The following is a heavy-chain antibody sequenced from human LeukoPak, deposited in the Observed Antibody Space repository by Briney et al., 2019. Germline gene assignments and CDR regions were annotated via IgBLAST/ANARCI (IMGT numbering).Heavy chain of an antibody. CDR1: GGSISTSSFY. Sequence: SETLSLTCTVSGGSISTSSFYWGWIRQPPGKGLEWIGTVFFSGSTYYNPSLKSRVTISVDTSKNQFSLKLSSVTAADTAVYYCARRRAYCGGDCYQWGQGTLVTVSS. D-gene: IGHD2-21*02. CDR3: ARRRAYCGGDCYQ. V-gene: IGHV4-39*01. J-gene: IGHJ4*02. CDR2: VFFSGST.